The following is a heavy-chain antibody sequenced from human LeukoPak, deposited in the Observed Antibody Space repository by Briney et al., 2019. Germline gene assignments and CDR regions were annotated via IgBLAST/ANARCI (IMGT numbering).Heavy chain of an antibody. CDR1: GGPISSYY. CDR3: ARDSSFPYYYYGMDV. Sequence: SETLSLTCTVSGGPISSYYWSWIRQPAGKGLEWIGRIYTSGSTNYNPSLKSRVTMPVDTSKNQFSLKLSSVTAADTAVYYCARDSSFPYYYYGMDVWGQGTTVTVSS. CDR2: IYTSGST. V-gene: IGHV4-4*07. J-gene: IGHJ6*02. D-gene: IGHD3-16*02.